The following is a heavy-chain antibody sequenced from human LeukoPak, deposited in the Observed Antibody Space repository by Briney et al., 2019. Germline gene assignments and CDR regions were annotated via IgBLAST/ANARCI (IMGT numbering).Heavy chain of an antibody. D-gene: IGHD1-26*01. Sequence: GGSLRLSCAASGFPFSSYAMHWVRQAPGKGLEWVAVISYDGSNKYYADSVKGRFTISRDNSKNTLYLQMNSLRAEDTAVYYCARNTGSYALDYWGQGTLVTVSA. J-gene: IGHJ4*02. CDR3: ARNTGSYALDY. V-gene: IGHV3-30-3*01. CDR2: ISYDGSNK. CDR1: GFPFSSYA.